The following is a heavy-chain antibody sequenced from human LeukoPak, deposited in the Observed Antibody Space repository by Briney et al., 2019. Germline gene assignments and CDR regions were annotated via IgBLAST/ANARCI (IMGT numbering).Heavy chain of an antibody. CDR2: IYPGDSDT. CDR1: GYSFINYW. J-gene: IGHJ4*02. CDR3: ARRAARGISAAGTDC. Sequence: GESLQISCKASGYSFINYWIGWVRQLPGKGLEWMGIIYPGDSDTRYSPSVQGQVTISVDKSINTAYLQWNSLRASDSAMYYCARRAARGISAAGTDCWGQGTLVTVSS. D-gene: IGHD6-13*01. V-gene: IGHV5-51*01.